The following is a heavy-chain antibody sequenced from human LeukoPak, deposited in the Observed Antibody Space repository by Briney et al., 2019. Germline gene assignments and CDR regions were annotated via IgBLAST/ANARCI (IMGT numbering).Heavy chain of an antibody. CDR3: ARDLMMEGRYFYHYMDV. Sequence: GGSLRLSCAASGFTFSSYEMTWVRQAPGMGLEWVSYISGSGSRRNYADSVKGRFTISRDKATNSLYLQMNSLRKEDTALYYCARDLMMEGRYFYHYMDVWGKGTTVTVSS. J-gene: IGHJ6*03. CDR2: ISGSGSRR. D-gene: IGHD2-8*01. V-gene: IGHV3-48*03. CDR1: GFTFSSYE.